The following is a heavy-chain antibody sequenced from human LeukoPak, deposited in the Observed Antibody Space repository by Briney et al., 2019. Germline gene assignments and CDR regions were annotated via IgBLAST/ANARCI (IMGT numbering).Heavy chain of an antibody. V-gene: IGHV3-30*19. D-gene: IGHD2-8*01. CDR1: GFTFSNFG. Sequence: GGSLRLSCAASGFTFSNFGMHWVRQAPGKGLEWVAVISYDGSNKYYADSVKGRFTISRDNSKNTLYLQMNSLRAEDTAVYYCASELIDYWGQGTLVTVSS. CDR3: ASELIDY. J-gene: IGHJ4*02. CDR2: ISYDGSNK.